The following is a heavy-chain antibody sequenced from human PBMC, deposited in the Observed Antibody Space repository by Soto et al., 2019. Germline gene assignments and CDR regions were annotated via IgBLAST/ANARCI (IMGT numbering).Heavy chain of an antibody. CDR3: ARSDRAAFQALDY. Sequence: GGSLRLSCKASGFTFSNYAMSWVRQAPGKGLDWVAIIRGSGDTTSYADSVKGRFTISRDNSKNTLYVQMNSLRAEDTALYHCARSDRAAFQALDYWGQGTLVTVSS. D-gene: IGHD6-13*01. V-gene: IGHV3-23*01. CDR2: IRGSGDTT. CDR1: GFTFSNYA. J-gene: IGHJ4*02.